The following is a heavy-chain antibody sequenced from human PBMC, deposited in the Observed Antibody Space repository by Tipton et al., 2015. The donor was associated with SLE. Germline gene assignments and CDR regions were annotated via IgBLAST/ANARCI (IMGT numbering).Heavy chain of an antibody. CDR3: AKRAWYTSGTYYWYYFDN. CDR2: IKQDGSEI. CDR1: GFTFTNFW. D-gene: IGHD3-10*01. J-gene: IGHJ4*02. V-gene: IGHV3-7*03. Sequence: GSLRLSCAASGFTFTNFWMSWVRQAPGKGLEWVANIKQDGSEIYYVDSVKGRFTISRDNAMNSLFLQMDRLSAEDTAIYYCAKRAWYTSGTYYWYYFDNWGLGTLVTVSS.